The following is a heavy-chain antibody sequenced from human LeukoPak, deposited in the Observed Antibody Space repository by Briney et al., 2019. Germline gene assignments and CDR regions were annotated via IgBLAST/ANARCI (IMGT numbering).Heavy chain of an antibody. CDR3: ARDPGSGYEEHFDY. CDR2: IYSDNT. J-gene: IGHJ4*02. CDR1: GFTVSSNS. Sequence: GGSLRLSCTVSGFTVSSNSMSWVRQAPGKGLEWVSFIYSDNTHYTDSVKGRFTISRDNSKNTLYLQMNSLRAEDTAVYYCARDPGSGYEEHFDYWGQGTLVTVSS. V-gene: IGHV3-53*01. D-gene: IGHD5-12*01.